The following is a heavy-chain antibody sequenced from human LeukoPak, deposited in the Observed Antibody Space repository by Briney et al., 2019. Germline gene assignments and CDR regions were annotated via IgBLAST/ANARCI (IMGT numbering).Heavy chain of an antibody. CDR1: GFPFSTYT. CDR3: ARVGAGSSTSFYSIDY. V-gene: IGHV3-21*01. Sequence: PGGSLRLSCAASGFPFSTYTVTWVRQAPGKRLEWVSSISSTSSNKYYADSVKGRFTISRDDAKNSLYLQINSLRADDTAMYFCARVGAGSSTSFYSIDYWGQGALVTVSS. CDR2: ISSTSSNK. J-gene: IGHJ4*02. D-gene: IGHD2-2*01.